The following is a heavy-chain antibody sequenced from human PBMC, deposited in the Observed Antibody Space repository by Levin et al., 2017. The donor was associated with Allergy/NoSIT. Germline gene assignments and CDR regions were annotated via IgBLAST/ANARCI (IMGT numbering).Heavy chain of an antibody. V-gene: IGHV3-23*01. CDR2: ISAGGNTR. Sequence: GGSPRLSCAASGFTFNNYGMSWVRQAPGKGLEWVSGISAGGNTRVYADSVKGRFTISRDNSKNTVYVQMDSLRAEDTALYYCAKLSSGWSPDAGRYFDYWGQGTLVTVSS. CDR1: GFTFNNYG. J-gene: IGHJ4*02. CDR3: AKLSSGWSPDAGRYFDY. D-gene: IGHD6-13*01.